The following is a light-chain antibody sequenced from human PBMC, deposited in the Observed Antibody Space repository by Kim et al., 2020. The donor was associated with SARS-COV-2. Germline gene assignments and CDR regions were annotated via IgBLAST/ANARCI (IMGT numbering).Light chain of an antibody. CDR1: TGPVTSSYY. CDR2: STN. V-gene: IGLV7-43*01. CDR3: LLYSGSGLL. Sequence: PGATVTPTCASNTGPVTSSYYPNWFQHQPGQPPTALIYSTNNKRSWTPARFSGSLLGGKAALTLSGVQPEDEAEYYCLLYSGSGLLFGGGTKLTVL. J-gene: IGLJ3*02.